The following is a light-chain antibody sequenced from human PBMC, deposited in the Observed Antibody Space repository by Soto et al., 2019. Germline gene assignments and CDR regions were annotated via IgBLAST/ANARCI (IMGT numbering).Light chain of an antibody. CDR1: QSIXSW. J-gene: IGKJ1*01. Sequence: DIQMTQYPSTLSASVGDRVTITCRASQSIXSWLAWSQQKPGKAPKVLXADASSLERGGPSRLSGSGSATEFTLTISSLQPDDFATYYCQQYKSYSWTFGQGTKVDIK. V-gene: IGKV1-5*01. CDR2: DAS. CDR3: QQYKSYSWT.